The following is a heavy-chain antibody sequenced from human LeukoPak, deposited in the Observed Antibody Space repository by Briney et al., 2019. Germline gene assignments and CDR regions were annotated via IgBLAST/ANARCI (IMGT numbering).Heavy chain of an antibody. CDR3: ARRYCSGGSCYIDY. CDR2: TYYRYKWYN. J-gene: IGHJ4*02. D-gene: IGHD2-15*01. V-gene: IGHV6-1*01. Sequence: SQTLSLTCALSGDSVSRNSAAWKWIRQSPSRGLEWQGRTYYRYKWYNDYAVSVKSRITITPDTSKNQFSLQLNSVTPEDTAVYYCARRYCSGGSCYIDYWGERTLVTVSS. CDR1: GDSVSRNSAA.